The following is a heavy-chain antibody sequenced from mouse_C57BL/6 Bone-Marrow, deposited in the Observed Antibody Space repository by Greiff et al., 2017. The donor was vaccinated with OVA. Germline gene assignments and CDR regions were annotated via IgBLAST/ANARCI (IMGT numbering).Heavy chain of an antibody. J-gene: IGHJ3*01. D-gene: IGHD4-1*01. CDR2: IYPRSGNT. CDR1: GYTFTSYG. V-gene: IGHV1-81*01. Sequence: VQLQQSGAELARPGASVKLSCKASGYTFTSYGMSWVKQSTGQGLEWIGEIYPRSGNTYYNEKFKGKATLTADKSSSPAYMELRSLTSEDSAVYFCARDWAWFAYWGQGTLVTVSA. CDR3: ARDWAWFAY.